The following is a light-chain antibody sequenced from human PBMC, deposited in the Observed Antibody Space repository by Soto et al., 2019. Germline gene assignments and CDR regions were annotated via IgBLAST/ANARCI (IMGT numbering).Light chain of an antibody. J-gene: IGKJ2*01. V-gene: IGKV1-39*01. CDR2: TAT. CDR1: QSISSY. Sequence: DIQMTQSPSSLSASVGDRVTITCRASQSISSYLNWYQQKPGKAPKLLIYTATSLQSWVPSRFSGSGSGTDFTLTISSLQPEDFATYYCQQSYRTPTFGQGTKLEIK. CDR3: QQSYRTPT.